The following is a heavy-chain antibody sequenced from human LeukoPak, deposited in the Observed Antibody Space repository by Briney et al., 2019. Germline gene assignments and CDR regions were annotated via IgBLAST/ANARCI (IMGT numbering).Heavy chain of an antibody. CDR3: GRIHRDSGSPTWFY. J-gene: IGHJ4*02. D-gene: IGHD3-10*01. CDR2: IYYSGST. CDR1: GGSISSSSYY. V-gene: IGHV4-39*07. Sequence: SETLSLTCTVSGGSISSSSYYWGWIRQPPGKGLEWIGSIYYSGSTYYNPSLKSRATISVDTSKNQFSLKLSSVTAADTAVYYCGRIHRDSGSPTWFYWGQGTLVTVSS.